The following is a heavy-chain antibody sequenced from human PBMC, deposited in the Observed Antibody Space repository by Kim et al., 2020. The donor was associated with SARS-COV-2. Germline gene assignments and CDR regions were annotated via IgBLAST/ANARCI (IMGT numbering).Heavy chain of an antibody. V-gene: IGHV1-8*01. Sequence: ASVKVSCKASGYTFTSYDINWVRQATGQGLEWMGRMNPNSGNTGYAQKFQGRVTMTRNTSISTAYMELSSLRSEDTAVYYCGRGGLLLGGFDPWGQGTLVTVSS. CDR1: GYTFTSYD. D-gene: IGHD3-10*01. CDR2: MNPNSGNT. CDR3: GRGGLLLGGFDP. J-gene: IGHJ5*02.